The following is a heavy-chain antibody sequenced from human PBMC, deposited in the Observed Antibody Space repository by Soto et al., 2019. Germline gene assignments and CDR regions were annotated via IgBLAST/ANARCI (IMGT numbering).Heavy chain of an antibody. CDR3: ARIPHRAHGMDV. J-gene: IGHJ6*02. V-gene: IGHV2-70*11. CDR1: GFSLSTSGMC. CDR2: IDWDDDK. Sequence: SGPTLVNPTQTLTLTCTFSGFSLSTSGMCVSWIRQPPGKALEWLARIDWDDDKYYSTSLKTRLTISKDTSKNQVVLTMTNMDPVDTATYFCARIPHRAHGMDVWGQGTTVTVSS.